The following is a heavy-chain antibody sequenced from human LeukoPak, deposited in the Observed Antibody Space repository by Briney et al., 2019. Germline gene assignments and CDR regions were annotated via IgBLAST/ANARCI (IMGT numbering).Heavy chain of an antibody. CDR3: ARGGSWFAP. D-gene: IGHD3-10*01. Sequence: PGGSLRLSCVASGFAFNTFWMSWVRQAPGKGPEWVANIKPDGSEKSYVDSVEGRFTISRDNAKNSLYLQMNSLRAEDTALYYCARGGSWFAPWGQGTLVTVSS. CDR1: GFAFNTFW. V-gene: IGHV3-7*01. J-gene: IGHJ5*02. CDR2: IKPDGSEK.